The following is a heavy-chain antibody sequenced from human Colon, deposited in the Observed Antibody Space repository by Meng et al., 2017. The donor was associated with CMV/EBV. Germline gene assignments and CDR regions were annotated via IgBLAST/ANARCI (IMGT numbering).Heavy chain of an antibody. J-gene: IGHJ5*02. CDR3: ATGGSPFFNP. CDR1: GNTLSTYV. Sequence: QLVQSKTEVKKPGDSVKVSCKASGNTLSTYVISWVRQAPGQGLEWIGWISANNGNTNYGKKFQGRVTMTTDTSTNTAYMELRSQRSDDTAVYYCATGGSPFFNPWGQGTLVTVSS. CDR2: ISANNGNT. D-gene: IGHD3-10*01. V-gene: IGHV1-18*01.